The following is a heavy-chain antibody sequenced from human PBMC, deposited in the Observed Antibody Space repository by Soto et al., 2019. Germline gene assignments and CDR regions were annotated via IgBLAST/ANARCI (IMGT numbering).Heavy chain of an antibody. V-gene: IGHV4-31*03. CDR1: GGSISSGGTGSY. J-gene: IGHJ4*02. Sequence: QVQLQESGPGLVKPSQTLSLTCTVSGGSISSGGTGSYWTWIRQLPGKGLEWIGYIYYTGNTYYNRSLNSRPTISIDTSENQFSLKLTSVTAADTAVYFCASGHDAYKVRYWGQGTLVTVSS. CDR3: ASGHDAYKVRY. CDR2: IYYTGNT. D-gene: IGHD1-1*01.